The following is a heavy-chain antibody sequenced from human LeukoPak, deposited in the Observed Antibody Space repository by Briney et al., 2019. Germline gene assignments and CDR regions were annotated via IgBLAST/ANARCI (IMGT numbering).Heavy chain of an antibody. Sequence: GGSLRLSCTASGFTFGDYALTWVRQAPGKGLEWVGFIRGKVYGGTTEYAASVKGRFTLSRDDSKSIAYLQMNSLKTEDTAVYYCTRAWFLEWLPPFDAFDIWGQGTMVTVSS. D-gene: IGHD3-3*01. J-gene: IGHJ3*02. CDR2: IRGKVYGGTT. CDR3: TRAWFLEWLPPFDAFDI. V-gene: IGHV3-49*04. CDR1: GFTFGDYA.